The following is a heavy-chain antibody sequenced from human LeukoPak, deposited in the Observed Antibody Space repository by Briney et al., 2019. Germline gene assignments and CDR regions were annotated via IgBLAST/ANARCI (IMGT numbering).Heavy chain of an antibody. Sequence: GGSLRLSCAASGFIFSSYWRSWVRQAPGKGGAWVANIKPDGSDKYYVHSVKRRFTISRDNAKNSLYLQMNSLRAEETAVYYCARGGDAFDYWGQGTLVSVSS. CDR1: GFIFSSYW. CDR2: IKPDGSDK. D-gene: IGHD3-10*01. V-gene: IGHV3-7*03. J-gene: IGHJ4*02. CDR3: ARGGDAFDY.